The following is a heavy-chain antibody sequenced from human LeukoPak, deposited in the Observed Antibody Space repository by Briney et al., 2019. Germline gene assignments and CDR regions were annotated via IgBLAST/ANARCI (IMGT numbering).Heavy chain of an antibody. CDR2: IIPILGIA. CDR3: ARADSSSWYGYFDY. CDR1: GGTFSSYT. Sequence: SVKVSCKASGGTFSSYTISWVRQAPGQGLEWMGRIIPILGIANYAQKFQGRVTITADKSTTTAYMELSSLRSEDTAVYYCARADSSSWYGYFDYWGQGTLVTVSS. V-gene: IGHV1-69*02. D-gene: IGHD6-13*01. J-gene: IGHJ4*02.